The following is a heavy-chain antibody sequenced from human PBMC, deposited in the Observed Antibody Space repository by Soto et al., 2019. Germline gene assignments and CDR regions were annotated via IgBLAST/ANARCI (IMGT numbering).Heavy chain of an antibody. J-gene: IGHJ4*02. D-gene: IGHD5-12*01. Sequence: GGSLRLSCAASGFTFSSYDMHWVRQPTGKGLEWVSAIGTAGDTYYPDSVKGRFTISRENAKNSLYLQMNSLRAGDTAVYYCARVLRGYSGFEDYYDYWSQGALVTVSS. CDR1: GFTFSSYD. V-gene: IGHV3-13*04. CDR3: ARVLRGYSGFEDYYDY. CDR2: IGTAGDT.